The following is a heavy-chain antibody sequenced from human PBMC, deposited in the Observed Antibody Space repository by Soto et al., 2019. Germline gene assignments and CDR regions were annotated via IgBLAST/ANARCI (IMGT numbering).Heavy chain of an antibody. CDR1: GFNFDDYA. J-gene: IGHJ3*02. CDR2: ISWNSGSI. Sequence: GGYLRLSCAASGFNFDDYAMHWVRQAPGKGLEWVSGISWNSGSIGYADSVKGRFTISRDNAKNSLYLQMNSLRAEDTALYYCAKANYYGSGSYYAFDIWGQGTMVTVSS. CDR3: AKANYYGSGSYYAFDI. V-gene: IGHV3-9*01. D-gene: IGHD3-10*01.